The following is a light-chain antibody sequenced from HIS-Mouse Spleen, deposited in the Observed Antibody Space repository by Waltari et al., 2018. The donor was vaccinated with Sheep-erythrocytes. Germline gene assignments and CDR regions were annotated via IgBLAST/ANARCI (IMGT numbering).Light chain of an antibody. Sequence: QSALTQPRSVSGSPGQSVTFPCTGTSSYVGGYNYVSWYQQHPGKAPKLMIYDVSKRPSGVPDRFSGSKSGNTTSLTISGLQAEDEADYYCCSYAGSYNHVFATGTKVTVL. J-gene: IGLJ1*01. V-gene: IGLV2-11*01. CDR2: DVS. CDR1: SSYVGGYNY. CDR3: CSYAGSYNHV.